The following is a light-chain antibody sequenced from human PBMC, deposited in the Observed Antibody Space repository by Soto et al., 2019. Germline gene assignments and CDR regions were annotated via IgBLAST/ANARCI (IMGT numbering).Light chain of an antibody. CDR1: SGSVSTSYY. CDR2: ATN. Sequence: QTVVTQEPSLSVSPGGTVTLTCGLSSGSVSTSYYPSWYQQTPGQAPRTVIYATNSRSSGVPARFSGSILGNKAALTITGAQADDESDYYCVLYMGSGTVVFGGGTKLTVL. CDR3: VLYMGSGTVV. V-gene: IGLV8-61*01. J-gene: IGLJ2*01.